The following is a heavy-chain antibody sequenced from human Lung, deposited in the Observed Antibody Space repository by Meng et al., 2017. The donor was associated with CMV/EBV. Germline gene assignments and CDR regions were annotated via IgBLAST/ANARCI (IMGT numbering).Heavy chain of an antibody. CDR1: GYPFTSYG. D-gene: IGHD4-17*01. Sequence: KASGYPFTSYGISWVRQAPGQGLEWMGWISAYHGNTNYAQKLQGRVTMTTDTSTSTAYMELRSLRSDDTAVYYCARDGASHPYYFDYWGQGTLVTVSS. J-gene: IGHJ4*02. CDR2: ISAYHGNT. V-gene: IGHV1-18*01. CDR3: ARDGASHPYYFDY.